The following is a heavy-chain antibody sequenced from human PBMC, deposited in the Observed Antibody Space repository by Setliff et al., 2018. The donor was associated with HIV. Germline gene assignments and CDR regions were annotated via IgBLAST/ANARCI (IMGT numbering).Heavy chain of an antibody. V-gene: IGHV3-7*01. J-gene: IGHJ4*02. Sequence: GGSLRLSCAVSGFTFSSHWMVWVRQAPGKGLEWVANIDQDGSEKNYVDSVKGRFTISRDNAKNSLFLQMNSLRAEDTAVYYCARGQTSVTLQFDHWGQGTLVTVSS. CDR1: GFTFSSHW. CDR2: IDQDGSEK. D-gene: IGHD4-17*01. CDR3: ARGQTSVTLQFDH.